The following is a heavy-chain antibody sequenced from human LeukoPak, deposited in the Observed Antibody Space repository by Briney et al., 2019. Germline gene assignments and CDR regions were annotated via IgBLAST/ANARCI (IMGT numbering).Heavy chain of an antibody. CDR3: ARGGHTAMVNSDASDI. V-gene: IGHV1-69*13. CDR1: GGTFSSYA. D-gene: IGHD5-18*01. J-gene: IGHJ3*02. CDR2: IIPIFGTA. Sequence: ASVKVSCKASGGTFSSYAISWVRQAPGQGLEWMGGIIPIFGTANYAQKFQGRVTITADESTSTAYMELSSLRSEDTAVYYCARGGHTAMVNSDASDIWGQGTMVTVSS.